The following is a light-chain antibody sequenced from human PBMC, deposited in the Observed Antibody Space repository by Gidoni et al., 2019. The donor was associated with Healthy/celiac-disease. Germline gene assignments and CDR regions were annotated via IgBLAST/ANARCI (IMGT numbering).Light chain of an antibody. CDR1: QSISSY. CDR3: QQGYSTPYT. V-gene: IGKV1-39*01. J-gene: IGKJ2*01. Sequence: DIQMTQSPSSLSASVGDRVTITCRASQSISSYLNWYQQKPGKAPKLLIYAASSLQSGVPSRFSGSGSGTDFTLTISSLQPEDFATYYCQQGYSTPYTFXPXTKLEIK. CDR2: AAS.